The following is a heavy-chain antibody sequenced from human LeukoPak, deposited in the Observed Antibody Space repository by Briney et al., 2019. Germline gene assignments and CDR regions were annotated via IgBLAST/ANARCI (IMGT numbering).Heavy chain of an antibody. Sequence: GGSLRLSCAASGFTFSSYAMSWVRQAPGKGLEWVSGISLDGATTYYAGSVEGRFTISRDNSKNTLYLQMNSLRADDTAVYYCVKDHGWLLYSWGQGTMVTVSS. CDR1: GFTFSSYA. V-gene: IGHV3-23*01. CDR2: ISLDGATT. D-gene: IGHD3-9*01. J-gene: IGHJ4*02. CDR3: VKDHGWLLYS.